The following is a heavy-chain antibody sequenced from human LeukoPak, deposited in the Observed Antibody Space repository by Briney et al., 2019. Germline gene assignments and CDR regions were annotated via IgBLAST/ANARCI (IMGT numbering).Heavy chain of an antibody. CDR3: NVVVAATVLDY. D-gene: IGHD2-15*01. J-gene: IGHJ4*02. CDR1: GGTFISYA. CDR2: IIPIFGTA. Sequence: ASVKVSCKASGGTFISYAISWVRQAPGQGLEWMGGIIPIFGTANYAQKFQGRVTITADESTSTAYMELSSLRSEDTAVYYCNVVVAATVLDYWGQGTLVTVSS. V-gene: IGHV1-69*13.